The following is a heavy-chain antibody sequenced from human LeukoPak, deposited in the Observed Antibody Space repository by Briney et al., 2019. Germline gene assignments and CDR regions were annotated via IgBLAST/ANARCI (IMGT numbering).Heavy chain of an antibody. CDR2: ISYDGSNK. Sequence: GGSLRLSCAASGFTFSSYEMNWVRQAPGKGLEWVALISYDGSNKYYVDSVKGRFTISRDNSKNTLSLQMNSLRIEDTAVYYCASEPPLGDFWSGSDYWGQGTLVTVSS. CDR3: ASEPPLGDFWSGSDY. V-gene: IGHV3-30*03. CDR1: GFTFSSYE. D-gene: IGHD3-3*01. J-gene: IGHJ4*02.